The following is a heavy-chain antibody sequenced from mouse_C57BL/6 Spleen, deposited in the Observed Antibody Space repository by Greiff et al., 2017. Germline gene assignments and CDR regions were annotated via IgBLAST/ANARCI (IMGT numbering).Heavy chain of an antibody. J-gene: IGHJ4*01. D-gene: IGHD1-1*01. Sequence: ESGPGLVKPSQSLSLICSVTGYSITSGYYWNWIRQFPGNKLEWMGYISYDGSNNYNPSLKNRISITRDTSKNQCFLKLNSVTTEDTATYYCAKDSSPYAMDYWGQGTSVTVSS. CDR1: GYSITSGYY. CDR3: AKDSSPYAMDY. V-gene: IGHV3-6*01. CDR2: ISYDGSN.